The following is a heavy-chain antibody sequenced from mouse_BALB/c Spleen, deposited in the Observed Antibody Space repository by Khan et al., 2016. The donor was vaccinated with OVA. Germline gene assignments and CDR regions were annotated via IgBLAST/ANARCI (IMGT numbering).Heavy chain of an antibody. J-gene: IGHJ4*01. D-gene: IGHD2-3*01. CDR2: INYSGSA. Sequence: EVQLQESGPGLVKPSQSLSLTCTVTGYSITSDYAWNWNRQFPGNKLEWMGYINYSGSANYNPALKSRISITRDTSKNQFFLQLNSVTTADSATYYCARDGSRYNYAMDYWGQGTSVTVSS. CDR3: ARDGSRYNYAMDY. V-gene: IGHV3-2*02. CDR1: GYSITSDYA.